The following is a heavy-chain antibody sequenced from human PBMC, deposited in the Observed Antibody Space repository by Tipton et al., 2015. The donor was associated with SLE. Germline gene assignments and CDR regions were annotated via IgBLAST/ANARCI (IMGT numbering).Heavy chain of an antibody. CDR2: ISNSNRFI. CDR3: ARDDYASGIT. Sequence: LSLTCDVSGDSVSSDKWWSWIRQAPGKGLEWVSSISNSNRFIFYADSVKGRFTISRDNAKNSLYLQMNSLRADDTAVYYCARDDYASGITWGQGIRVDVSS. CDR1: GDSVSSDKW. D-gene: IGHD4/OR15-4a*01. V-gene: IGHV3-21*03. J-gene: IGHJ5*02.